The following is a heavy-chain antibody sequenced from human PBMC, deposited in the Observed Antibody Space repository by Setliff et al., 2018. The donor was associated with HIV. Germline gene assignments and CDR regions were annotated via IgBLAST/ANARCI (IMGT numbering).Heavy chain of an antibody. CDR1: GGSINNDIYF. Sequence: SETLSLTCTVSGGSINNDIYFWTWIRQRPGKGLEWIGYIYYSGSTHSNPSLKSRLTISVDTSSNQFSLKLNSVTAADTAIYYCATGIPSDLDYWGQGTLVTVSS. V-gene: IGHV4-31*03. CDR3: ATGIPSDLDY. J-gene: IGHJ4*01. CDR2: IYYSGST. D-gene: IGHD2-21*01.